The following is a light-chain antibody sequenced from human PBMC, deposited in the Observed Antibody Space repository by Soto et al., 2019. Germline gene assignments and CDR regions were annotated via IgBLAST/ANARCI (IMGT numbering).Light chain of an antibody. CDR1: QSVLYSSNNKNY. CDR3: QQYYRPWT. J-gene: IGKJ1*01. V-gene: IGKV4-1*01. CDR2: WAS. Sequence: DIVMTQSPDSLAVSLGEGATINCKSSQSVLYSSNNKNYLAWYQQKPGQPPKLLIYWASTRESGVPDRFSGSGSGTDFTLTISSLQAEDVAVYYCQQYYRPWTFGQGTKVEIK.